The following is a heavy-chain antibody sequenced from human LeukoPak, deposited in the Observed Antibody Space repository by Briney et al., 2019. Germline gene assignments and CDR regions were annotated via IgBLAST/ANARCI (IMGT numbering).Heavy chain of an antibody. J-gene: IGHJ4*02. Sequence: ASVKVSCKXSGYTFTSYYMHWVRQPPGQGLEWMGRINPNSGGTNYAQKFQGRVTMTRDTSISTAYMELSRLRSDDTAVYYCARVVGSPGFDYWGQGTLVTVSS. CDR3: ARVVGSPGFDY. D-gene: IGHD3-10*01. CDR2: INPNSGGT. V-gene: IGHV1-2*06. CDR1: GYTFTSYY.